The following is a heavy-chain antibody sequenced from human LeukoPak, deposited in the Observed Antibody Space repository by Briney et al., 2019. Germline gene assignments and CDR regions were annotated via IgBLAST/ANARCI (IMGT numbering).Heavy chain of an antibody. Sequence: SGGSLRLSCAASGFTFSSYAMSWVRQAPGKGLEWVSAISGSGGSTYYADSVKGRFTISRDSSKNTLYLQMNSLRAEDTAVYYCAKGGGWGCSSTSCYVEAEDVWGKGTTVTVSS. CDR3: AKGGGWGCSSTSCYVEAEDV. V-gene: IGHV3-23*01. J-gene: IGHJ6*04. D-gene: IGHD2-2*01. CDR2: ISGSGGST. CDR1: GFTFSSYA.